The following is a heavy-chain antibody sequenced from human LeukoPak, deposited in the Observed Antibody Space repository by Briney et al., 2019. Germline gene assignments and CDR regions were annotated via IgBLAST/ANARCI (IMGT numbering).Heavy chain of an antibody. V-gene: IGHV1-69*13. D-gene: IGHD2-2*01. CDR3: ARDIEDIVVVPAAIRGPGNYYGMDV. J-gene: IGHJ6*02. CDR1: GGTFSSYA. CDR2: IIPIFGTA. Sequence: SVKVSCTASGGTFSSYAISWVRQAPGQGLEWMGGIIPIFGTANYAQKFQGRVTITADESTSTAYMELSSLRSEDTAVYYCARDIEDIVVVPAAIRGPGNYYGMDVWGQGTTVTVSS.